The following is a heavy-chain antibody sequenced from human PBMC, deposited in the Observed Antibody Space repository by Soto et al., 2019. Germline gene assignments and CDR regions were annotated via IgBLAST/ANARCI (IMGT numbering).Heavy chain of an antibody. CDR3: ARHYYSSSCGDDAFDI. CDR1: GGSISTGGYY. D-gene: IGHD6-13*01. J-gene: IGHJ3*02. CDR2: FYYSGST. V-gene: IGHV4-31*11. Sequence: SETLSLTCAVSGGSISTGGYYWNWIRQHPGKGLEWIGYFYYSGSTYYNPSLKSRVTISVNTSKNQFSLKLSSVTAADTAVYYCARHYYSSSCGDDAFDIWGQGTMVTVSS.